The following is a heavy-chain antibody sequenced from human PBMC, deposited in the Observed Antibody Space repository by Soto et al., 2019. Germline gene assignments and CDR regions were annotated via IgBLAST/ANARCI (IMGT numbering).Heavy chain of an antibody. CDR1: GSTFSSFA. V-gene: IGHV3-30-3*01. J-gene: IGHJ2*01. CDR3: VRDPCDDCFDWYCDL. CDR2: VSYDGTTK. Sequence: QVQMVESGGGVVQPGRSLGLSCVASGSTFSSFAVHWVRQAPGKGLEWVALVSYDGTTKYYADSVKGRFTISRDNSKNTLYLQMNSLRAEDAAMKYFVRDPCDDCFDWYCDLWGRGTLVTVSS. D-gene: IGHD2-21*02.